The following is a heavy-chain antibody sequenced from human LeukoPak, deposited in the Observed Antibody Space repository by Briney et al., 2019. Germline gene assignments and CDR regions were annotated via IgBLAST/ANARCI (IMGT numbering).Heavy chain of an antibody. CDR2: ISSSGTIM. CDR3: ASGGDSGYEYLQH. Sequence: GGSLRLSCAASGFTFSSYEMNWVRQAPGKGLECISYISSSGTIMYYADSVKGRFTISRDNSKNTLYLQMNSLRVEDTALYYCASGGDSGYEYLQHWGQGTLVTDSS. CDR1: GFTFSSYE. D-gene: IGHD4-23*01. V-gene: IGHV3-48*03. J-gene: IGHJ1*01.